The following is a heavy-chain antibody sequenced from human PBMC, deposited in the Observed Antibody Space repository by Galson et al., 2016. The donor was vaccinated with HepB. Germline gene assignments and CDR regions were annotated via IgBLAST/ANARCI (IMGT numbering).Heavy chain of an antibody. D-gene: IGHD4-17*01. CDR1: GFSFSGYS. CDR2: ISSSSSHL. CDR3: ASEKSYGDYGAYFDY. Sequence: SLRLSCAASGFSFSGYSMSWVRQAPGKGLEWVASISSSSSHLYYTDSVVGRFTISRDNAKNSLYLQMNSLRAEDTAVYYCASEKSYGDYGAYFDYWGQGTLVTVSS. J-gene: IGHJ4*02. V-gene: IGHV3-21*03.